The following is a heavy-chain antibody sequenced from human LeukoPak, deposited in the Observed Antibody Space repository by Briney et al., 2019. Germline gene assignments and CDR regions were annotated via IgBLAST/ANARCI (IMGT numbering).Heavy chain of an antibody. V-gene: IGHV3-7*01. CDR1: GFSLSNYW. J-gene: IGHJ4*02. CDR2: IKQDGSEK. Sequence: GGSLRLSCEASGFSLSNYWMYWVRQAPGKGLEWVANIKQDGSEKYYVDSVKGRFTISRDNAKNSLNLQMNGLRDEDTAVYYCAGGLTWITDHWGQGTLVTVSS. D-gene: IGHD1-1*01. CDR3: AGGLTWITDH.